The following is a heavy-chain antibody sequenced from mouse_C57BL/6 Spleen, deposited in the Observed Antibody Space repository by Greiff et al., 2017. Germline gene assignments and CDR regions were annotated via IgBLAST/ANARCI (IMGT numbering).Heavy chain of an antibody. J-gene: IGHJ2*01. D-gene: IGHD2-3*01. CDR1: GFTFSDYG. Sequence: DVMLVESGGGLVKPGGSLKLSCAASGFTFSDYGMNWVRQAPETGLEWVAYISSGSSTIYYADTVKGRFTIARDNAKNTLFLQMTSLRSEDTAMYYCAGDGYYVLNYWGQGTTLPVSS. CDR3: AGDGYYVLNY. V-gene: IGHV5-17*01. CDR2: ISSGSSTI.